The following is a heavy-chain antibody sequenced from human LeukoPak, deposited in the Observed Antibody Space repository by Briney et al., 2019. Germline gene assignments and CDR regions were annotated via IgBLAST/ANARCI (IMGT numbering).Heavy chain of an antibody. CDR1: GGSISSGNYY. J-gene: IGHJ4*02. V-gene: IGHV4-61*02. CDR3: AREPSLSYSSGWYGFDY. CDR2: FYTSGST. D-gene: IGHD6-19*01. Sequence: SQTLSLTCTVSGGSISSGNYYWSWIRQPAGKGLEWIGRFYTSGSTNYNPSLKSRVTISVDTSKNQFSLKLSSVTAADTAVYYCAREPSLSYSSGWYGFDYWGQGTLVTASS.